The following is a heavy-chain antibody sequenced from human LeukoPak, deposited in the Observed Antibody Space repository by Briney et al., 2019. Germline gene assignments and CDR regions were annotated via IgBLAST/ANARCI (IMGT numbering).Heavy chain of an antibody. J-gene: IGHJ4*02. D-gene: IGHD5-18*01. Sequence: PSENLSLNCAVYGGSFSGYYWSWIRQPPGKGLEWIGEINHSGSTNYNPSLKSRVTISVDTSKNQFSLKLSSVTAADTAVYYCAMTPYVDTAMVLDYWGQGTLVTVSS. V-gene: IGHV4-34*01. CDR1: GGSFSGYY. CDR2: INHSGST. CDR3: AMTPYVDTAMVLDY.